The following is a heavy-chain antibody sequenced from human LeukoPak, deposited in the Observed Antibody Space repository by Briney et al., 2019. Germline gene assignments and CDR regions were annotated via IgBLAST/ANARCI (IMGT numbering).Heavy chain of an antibody. Sequence: GASVKVSCKASGYTSTGYYMHWVRQAPGQGLEWMGWINPNSGGTNYAQRFQGWVTMTRDTSISTAYMELSRLRSDDTAVYYCAASDSSGYYFSYGMDVWGQGTTVTVSS. D-gene: IGHD3-22*01. CDR3: AASDSSGYYFSYGMDV. J-gene: IGHJ6*02. CDR2: INPNSGGT. CDR1: GYTSTGYY. V-gene: IGHV1-2*04.